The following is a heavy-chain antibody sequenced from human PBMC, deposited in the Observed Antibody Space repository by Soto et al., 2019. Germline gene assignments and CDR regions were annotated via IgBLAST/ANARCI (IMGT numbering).Heavy chain of an antibody. D-gene: IGHD5-12*01. V-gene: IGHV1-69*04. CDR2: IIPILGIA. CDR1: GGTFSSYT. Sequence: ASVKVSCKASGGTFSSYTISWVRQAPGQGLEWMGRIIPILGIANYAQKFQGRVTITADKSTSTAYMELSSLRSEDTAVYYCARDHEDIVVTNKTHYYYYMDVWGKGTTVTVSS. J-gene: IGHJ6*03. CDR3: ARDHEDIVVTNKTHYYYYMDV.